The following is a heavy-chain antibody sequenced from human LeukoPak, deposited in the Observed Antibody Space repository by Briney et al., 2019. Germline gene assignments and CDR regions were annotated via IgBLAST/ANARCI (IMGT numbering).Heavy chain of an antibody. J-gene: IGHJ4*02. Sequence: GGSLRLSCAASGFIFTTYTMHWVRQAPGKGLEWVAVMSYDEKNEYYADSVKGRFTISRDNSKNTLYLQMNSLRADDTAMYYCAREYNTGWPLNWGQGTLVTVSS. V-gene: IGHV3-30*04. CDR1: GFIFTTYT. D-gene: IGHD6-19*01. CDR3: AREYNTGWPLN. CDR2: MSYDEKNE.